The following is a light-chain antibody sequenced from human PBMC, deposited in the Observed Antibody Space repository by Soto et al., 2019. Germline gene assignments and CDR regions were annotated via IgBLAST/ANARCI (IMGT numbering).Light chain of an antibody. J-gene: IGLJ1*01. CDR2: NVS. V-gene: IGLV2-14*03. Sequence: QSALTQPASVSGAPGQSITISCTGTSSDIGGYNFVSWYQHHPGKAPKLLIHNVSNRPSGVSSRFSGSKSGNTASLTISGLQAEDEADHYCNSYRTVSTYVFGTGTKLTVL. CDR1: SSDIGGYNF. CDR3: NSYRTVSTYV.